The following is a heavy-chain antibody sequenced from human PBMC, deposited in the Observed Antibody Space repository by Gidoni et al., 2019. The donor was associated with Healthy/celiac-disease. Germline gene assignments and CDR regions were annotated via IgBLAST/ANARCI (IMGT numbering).Heavy chain of an antibody. D-gene: IGHD3-16*01. CDR3: AKDRDDYVWGSYTSSY. CDR2: ISGSGGST. J-gene: IGHJ4*02. V-gene: IGHV3-23*01. CDR1: GFTFSSYA. Sequence: EVQLLESGGGLVQPGGSLRLSCAASGFTFSSYAMSWVRQAPGKGLEWVSAISGSGGSTYYADSVKGRFTISRDNAKNTLYLQMNSLRAEDTAVYYCAKDRDDYVWGSYTSSYWGQGTLVTVSS.